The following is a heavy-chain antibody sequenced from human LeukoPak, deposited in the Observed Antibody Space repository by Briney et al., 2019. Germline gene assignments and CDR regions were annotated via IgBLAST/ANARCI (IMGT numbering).Heavy chain of an antibody. V-gene: IGHV4-59*01. D-gene: IGHD3-3*01. J-gene: IGHJ3*02. CDR1: GGSISSYY. Sequence: SETLSLTCTVSGGSISSYYWSWIRQPPGKGLEWIGYIYYSGSTNYNPSIKSRVTISVDTSKNQFSLKLSSVTAADTAVYYCARVGHCDFWSGYCAFDIWGQGTMVTVSS. CDR2: IYYSGST. CDR3: ARVGHCDFWSGYCAFDI.